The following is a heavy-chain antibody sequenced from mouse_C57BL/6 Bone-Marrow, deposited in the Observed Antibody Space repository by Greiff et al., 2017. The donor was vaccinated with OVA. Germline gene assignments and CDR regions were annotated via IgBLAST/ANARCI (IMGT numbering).Heavy chain of an antibody. V-gene: IGHV1-64*01. D-gene: IGHD2-3*01. Sequence: QVQLQQPGAELVKPGASVKLSCKASGYTFTSYWMHWVKQRPGQGLEWIGMIHPNSGSTNYNEKFKSKATLTVDKSSSTAYMQLSSLTSEDSAVYYGAISMMVRRWYFDVWGTGTTVTVSS. J-gene: IGHJ1*03. CDR1: GYTFTSYW. CDR2: IHPNSGST. CDR3: AISMMVRRWYFDV.